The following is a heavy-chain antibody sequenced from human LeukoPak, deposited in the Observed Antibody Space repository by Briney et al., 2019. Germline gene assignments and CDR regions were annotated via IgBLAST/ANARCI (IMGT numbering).Heavy chain of an antibody. D-gene: IGHD6-19*01. Sequence: PGGSLRLSCTASGLTFTYYAMTWVRQAPGKGLEWVSLISGSGGSAKYADSVKGRFTISRDNSKNTLFLQMSSLRAEDTAIYYCAKVGSSGWYAMDVWVRGTSVTVS. CDR2: ISGSGGSA. CDR1: GLTFTYYA. V-gene: IGHV3-23*01. J-gene: IGHJ6*02. CDR3: AKVGSSGWYAMDV.